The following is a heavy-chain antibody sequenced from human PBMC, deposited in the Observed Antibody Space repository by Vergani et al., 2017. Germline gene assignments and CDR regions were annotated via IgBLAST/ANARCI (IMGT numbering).Heavy chain of an antibody. D-gene: IGHD3-10*01. Sequence: QVQLQQWGAGLLKPSETLSLTCAVYGGSFSGYYWSWIRQPPGKGLEWIVEINHSGSTNYNPSLKSQVTISVDTSKTQFSLKLSSLTAADTALYYCARHGGSGNFYHLFDAWGQGTLVTVSS. J-gene: IGHJ5*02. V-gene: IGHV4-34*01. CDR3: ARHGGSGNFYHLFDA. CDR1: GGSFSGYY. CDR2: INHSGST.